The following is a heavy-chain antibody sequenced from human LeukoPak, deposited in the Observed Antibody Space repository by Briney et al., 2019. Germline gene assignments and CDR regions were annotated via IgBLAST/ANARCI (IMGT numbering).Heavy chain of an antibody. CDR3: ARDPTFMTTVTKGGY. CDR2: IYYSGST. J-gene: IGHJ4*02. D-gene: IGHD4-17*01. V-gene: IGHV4-39*07. Sequence: SETLSLTCTVSGGSISSYYWGWIRQPPGKGLEWIGSIYYSGSTYYNPSLKSRVTISVDTSKNQFSLKLSSVTAADTAVYYCARDPTFMTTVTKGGYWGQGTLVTVSS. CDR1: GGSISSYY.